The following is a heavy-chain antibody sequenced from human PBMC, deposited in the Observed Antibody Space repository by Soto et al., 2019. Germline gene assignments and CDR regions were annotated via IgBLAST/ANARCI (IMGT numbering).Heavy chain of an antibody. J-gene: IGHJ4*02. CDR1: GYTFTSYG. CDR2: ISAYNGNT. D-gene: IGHD3-3*01. CDR3: ARDLRPEYYDFWSGYSY. V-gene: IGHV1-18*01. Sequence: QVQLVQSGAEVKKPGASVKVSCKASGYTFTSYGISWVRQAPGQGLEWMGWISAYNGNTNYAQKLQGRVTMTTDTSTSTAYMELRCLRSDDTAVYYCARDLRPEYYDFWSGYSYWGQGTLVTVSS.